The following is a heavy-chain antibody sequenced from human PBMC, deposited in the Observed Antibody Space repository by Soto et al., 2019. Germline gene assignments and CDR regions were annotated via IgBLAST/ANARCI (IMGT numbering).Heavy chain of an antibody. CDR2: ISGSGGST. V-gene: IGHV3-23*01. Sequence: RGSLRLSCAASGFTFSSYAMSWVRQAPGKGLEWVPAISGSGGSTYYADSVKGRFTISRDNSKNTLYLQMNSLRAEDTAVYYCAKSERYYDSSGYLYWGQGTLVTVSS. CDR1: GFTFSSYA. D-gene: IGHD3-22*01. J-gene: IGHJ4*02. CDR3: AKSERYYDSSGYLY.